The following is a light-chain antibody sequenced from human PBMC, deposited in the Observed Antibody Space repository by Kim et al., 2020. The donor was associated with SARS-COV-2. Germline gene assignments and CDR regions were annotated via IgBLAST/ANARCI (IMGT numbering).Light chain of an antibody. V-gene: IGLV3-19*01. Sequence: AWVQTDRITCQGDSHRSCYASWDQQKPGQDPVLVIYGKNNRPSGIPDRFSVSSSGNTASLTITGAQAEDEADYYCNSRDSSGNHLVFGGGTKLTVL. CDR3: NSRDSSGNHLV. J-gene: IGLJ2*01. CDR1: SHRSCY. CDR2: GKN.